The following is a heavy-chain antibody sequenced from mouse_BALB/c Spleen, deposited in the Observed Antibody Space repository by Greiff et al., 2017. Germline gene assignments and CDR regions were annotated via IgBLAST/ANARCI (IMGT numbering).Heavy chain of an antibody. D-gene: IGHD1-1*01. V-gene: IGHV5-2*01. Sequence: EVQLVESGGGLVKPGGSLKLSCAASGFTFSSYAMSWVRKTPEKRLELVAAINSDGGSTYYPDTMERRFIISRDNTKKTLYLQMSSLRSEDTALYYCARHYYGSSYAMDYWGQGTSVTVSS. J-gene: IGHJ4*01. CDR3: ARHYYGSSYAMDY. CDR1: GFTFSSYA. CDR2: INSDGGST.